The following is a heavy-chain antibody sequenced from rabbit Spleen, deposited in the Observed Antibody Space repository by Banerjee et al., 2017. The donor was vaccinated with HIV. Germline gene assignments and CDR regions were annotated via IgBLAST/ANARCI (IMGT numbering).Heavy chain of an antibody. D-gene: IGHD2-1*01. Sequence: QEQLEESGGDLVKPEGSMTLTCTASGFSFSSSYWICWVRQAPGKGPEWIACIYAGSSGSTYYASWAKGRFTISKTSSTTVTLQMTSLTAADTATYFCARDPYGGYITFDLWGPGTLVTVS. V-gene: IGHV1S45*01. CDR1: GFSFSSSYW. J-gene: IGHJ4*01. CDR2: IYAGSSGST. CDR3: ARDPYGGYITFDL.